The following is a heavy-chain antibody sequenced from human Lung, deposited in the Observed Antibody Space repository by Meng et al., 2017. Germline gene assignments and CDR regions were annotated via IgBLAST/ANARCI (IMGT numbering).Heavy chain of an antibody. J-gene: IGHJ4*02. D-gene: IGHD4-11*01. CDR2: INHSGST. V-gene: IGHV4-34*01. CDR1: GGSFSDYY. CDR3: ARGPTTMAHDFDY. Sequence: QGHLQQWGDGLLKPSESLSLPCVVSGGSFSDYYWSWIRQPPGKGLEWIGEINHSGSTNYNPSLESRATISVDTSQNNLSLKLSSVTAADSAVYYCARGPTTMAHDFDYWGQGTLVTVSS.